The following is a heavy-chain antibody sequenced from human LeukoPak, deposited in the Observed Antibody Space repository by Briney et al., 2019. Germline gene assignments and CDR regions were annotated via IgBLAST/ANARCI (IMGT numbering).Heavy chain of an antibody. Sequence: GRSLRLSCTASGFTFGDYAMTWVRQAPGKGLESISYISGSSSNTNYADSVKGRFTISRDNAKNSLYLQMNSLRAEDTAVYYCTRHPAEGDYWGQGTLVTVSS. J-gene: IGHJ4*02. CDR1: GFTFGDYA. V-gene: IGHV3-11*03. CDR3: TRHPAEGDY. CDR2: ISGSSSNT. D-gene: IGHD2-15*01.